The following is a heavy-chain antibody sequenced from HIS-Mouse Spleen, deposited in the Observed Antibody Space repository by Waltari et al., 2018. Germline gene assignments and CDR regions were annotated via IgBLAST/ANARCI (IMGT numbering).Heavy chain of an antibody. CDR1: GGSISSSSYY. D-gene: IGHD6-13*01. V-gene: IGHV4-39*07. CDR2: IYYSWST. Sequence: QLQLQESGPGLVKPSETLSLTCTVSGGSISSSSYYWGWIRQPPGKGLEWIGSIYYSWSTYYYPSLKSRVTISVDTPKKQFSLKLSSVTAADTAVYYCAREIPYSSSWYDWYFDLWGRGTLVTVSS. CDR3: AREIPYSSSWYDWYFDL. J-gene: IGHJ2*01.